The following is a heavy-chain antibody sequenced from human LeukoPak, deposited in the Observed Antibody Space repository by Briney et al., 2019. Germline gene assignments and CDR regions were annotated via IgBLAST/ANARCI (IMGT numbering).Heavy chain of an antibody. J-gene: IGHJ6*03. D-gene: IGHD1-1*01. CDR1: GGTFSSYA. CDR3: AGGTWSYYMDV. V-gene: IGHV1-2*02. CDR2: INPNSGGT. Sequence: ASVKVSCKASGGTFSSYAISWVRQAPGQGLEWMGWINPNSGGTNYAQKFQGRVTMTRDTSISTAYMELSRLRSDDTAVYYCAGGTWSYYMDVWGKGTTVTVSS.